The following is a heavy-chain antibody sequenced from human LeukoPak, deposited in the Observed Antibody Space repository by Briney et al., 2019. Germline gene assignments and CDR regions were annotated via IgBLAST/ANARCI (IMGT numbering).Heavy chain of an antibody. J-gene: IGHJ4*02. CDR3: ARSRSRLVSSQDY. Sequence: SVKVSCKASGGTFSSYAISWVRQAPGQGLEWMGRIIPILGIANYAQKFQGRVTITADKSTSTAYMELRSLRSDDTAVYYCARSRSRLVSSQDYWGQGTLVTVSS. V-gene: IGHV1-69*04. D-gene: IGHD6-6*01. CDR1: GGTFSSYA. CDR2: IIPILGIA.